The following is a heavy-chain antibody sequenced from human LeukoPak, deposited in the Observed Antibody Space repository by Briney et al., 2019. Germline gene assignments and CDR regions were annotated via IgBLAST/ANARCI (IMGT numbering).Heavy chain of an antibody. J-gene: IGHJ4*02. CDR1: RFTFDNYW. V-gene: IGHV3-7*01. CDR3: ARRNVGTGWSFHS. CDR2: IKDDGSKK. Sequence: PGGSLRLSCAASRFTFDNYWMSWVRQAPGKGLEWVANIKDDGSKKNYIVSVKARFTISRDNAKASLFLQMNSLISEDTAVYYCARRNVGTGWSFHSWGQGALVTVSS. D-gene: IGHD2-15*01.